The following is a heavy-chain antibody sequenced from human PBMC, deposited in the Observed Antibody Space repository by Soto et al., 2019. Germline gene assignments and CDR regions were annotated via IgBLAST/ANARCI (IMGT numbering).Heavy chain of an antibody. J-gene: IGHJ4*02. Sequence: QVQLQQWGAGLLKPSETLSLTCAVYGGSFSGYYWSWIRQPPGKGLEWIGEINHSGSTNYNPSLKSRVTISVDTSKNQFSLKLSSVTAADTAVYYCARGGQWLVRGNFDYWGQGPLVTVSS. CDR2: INHSGST. CDR3: ARGGQWLVRGNFDY. D-gene: IGHD6-19*01. CDR1: GGSFSGYY. V-gene: IGHV4-34*01.